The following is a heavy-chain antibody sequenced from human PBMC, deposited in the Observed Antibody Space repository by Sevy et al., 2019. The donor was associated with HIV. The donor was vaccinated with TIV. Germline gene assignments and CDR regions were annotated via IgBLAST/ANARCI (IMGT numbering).Heavy chain of an antibody. CDR2: INPNSGGT. CDR3: ASDWSPHDYGDY. CDR1: GYTFTGYY. V-gene: IGHV1-2*02. D-gene: IGHD3-3*01. Sequence: ASVKVSCKASGYTFTGYYMHWVRQAPGQGLEWMGWINPNSGGTNYAQKFQGRVTMTRDTSFSTAYMELSRLRSDDTAVYYCASDWSPHDYGDYWGQGTLVTVSS. J-gene: IGHJ4*02.